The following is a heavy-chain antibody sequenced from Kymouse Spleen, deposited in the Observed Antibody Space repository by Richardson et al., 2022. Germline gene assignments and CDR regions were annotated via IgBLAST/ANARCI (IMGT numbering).Heavy chain of an antibody. CDR2: ISSSSSYI. Sequence: EVQLVESGGGLVKPGGSLRLSCAASGFTFSSYSMNWVRQAPGKGLEWVSSISSSSSYIYYADSVKGRFTISRDNAKNSLYLQMNSLRAEDTAVYYCAREGDFWSGYPYYYYYGMDVWGQGTTVTVSS. CDR3: AREGDFWSGYPYYYYYGMDV. V-gene: IGHV3-21*03. J-gene: IGHJ6*02. D-gene: IGHD3-3*01. CDR1: GFTFSSYS.